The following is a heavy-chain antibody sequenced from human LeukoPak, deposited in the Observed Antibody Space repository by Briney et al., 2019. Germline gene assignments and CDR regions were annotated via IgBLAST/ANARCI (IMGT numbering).Heavy chain of an antibody. CDR3: ARDRFRGSGSSYYYYYYYMDV. CDR2: ISSSSSYI. V-gene: IGHV3-21*01. Sequence: KSGGSLRLSCAASGFTFSSYSMNWVRQAPGKGLEWVSSISSSSSYIYYADSVKGRFTISRDNAKNSLYLQMNSLRAEDTAVYYCARDRFRGSGSSYYYYYYYMDVWGRGTTVIVSS. CDR1: GFTFSSYS. D-gene: IGHD3-10*01. J-gene: IGHJ6*03.